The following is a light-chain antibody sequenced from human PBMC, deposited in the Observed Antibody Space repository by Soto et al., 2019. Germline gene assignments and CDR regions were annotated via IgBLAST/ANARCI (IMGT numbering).Light chain of an antibody. CDR1: SSDIGSYNR. Sequence: QSVLTQPPSVSGSPGQSVTISCTGTSSDIGSYNRVSWYQQPPGAAPKLMICEVNNRPSGVPERFSGSKSGNTASLTIFGLQAEDEADYYCSSFTTSDTYVFGNGTKVTVL. CDR2: EVN. V-gene: IGLV2-18*02. J-gene: IGLJ1*01. CDR3: SSFTTSDTYV.